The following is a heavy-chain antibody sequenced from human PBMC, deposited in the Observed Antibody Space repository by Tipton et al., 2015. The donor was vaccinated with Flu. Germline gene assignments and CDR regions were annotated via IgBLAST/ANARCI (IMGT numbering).Heavy chain of an antibody. CDR1: GFIVTSDY. D-gene: IGHD2-2*01. Sequence: SLRLSCAASGFIVTSDYMSWVRQAPGKGLEWVSVIYSSDSTSYADSVRGRFTLSRDKSRNTLYLQMNNLRVEDTAVYYCAKRYCSSTTCYIPDAFDTWGQGTMVTVSS. CDR3: AKRYCSSTTCYIPDAFDT. J-gene: IGHJ3*02. V-gene: IGHV3-53*01. CDR2: IYSSDST.